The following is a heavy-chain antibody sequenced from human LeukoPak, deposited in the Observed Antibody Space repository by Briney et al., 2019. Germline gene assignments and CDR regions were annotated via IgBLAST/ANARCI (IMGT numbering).Heavy chain of an antibody. Sequence: SETVSLTCTVSGGSISNYYWNWIRQPPGKGLEWIGYIYYTGSTNYNPSLKSRVTMSVDTSKNQFSLSLNSVTPEDTAVYYCARNLIPEQLVVNFWGQGTLVTVSS. J-gene: IGHJ4*02. D-gene: IGHD6-13*01. CDR2: IYYTGST. CDR3: ARNLIPEQLVVNF. CDR1: GGSISNYY. V-gene: IGHV4-59*01.